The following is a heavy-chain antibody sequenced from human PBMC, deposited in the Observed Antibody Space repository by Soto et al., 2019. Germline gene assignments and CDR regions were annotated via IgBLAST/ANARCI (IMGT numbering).Heavy chain of an antibody. D-gene: IGHD1-20*01. CDR1: GGSISSGDYY. Sequence: PSETLSLTCTVSGGSISSGDYYWSWIRQPPGKGLEWIGYIYYSGSTYYSPSLKSRVTISVDTSKNQFSLKLSSVTAADTAVYYCARANNWSPTLADGWFDPWGQGTLVTVSS. V-gene: IGHV4-30-4*01. CDR3: ARANNWSPTLADGWFDP. CDR2: IYYSGST. J-gene: IGHJ5*02.